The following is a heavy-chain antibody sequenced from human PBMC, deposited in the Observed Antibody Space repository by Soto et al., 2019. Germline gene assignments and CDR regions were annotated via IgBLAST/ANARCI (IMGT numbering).Heavy chain of an antibody. CDR1: GYTFTGHY. D-gene: IGHD3-3*01. J-gene: IGHJ6*02. V-gene: IGHV1-2*04. CDR2: LNPNTGDT. CDR3: ARVQYYVFWSVYSPGTLDV. Sequence: EASVKVSCKASGYTFTGHYLHWVRQAPGQRLEWMGWLNPNTGDTNYVQKFRGWVTMTRDTSISTAYMELSGLKSDDTAVYFCARVQYYVFWSVYSPGTLDVWGQGTTVTVSS.